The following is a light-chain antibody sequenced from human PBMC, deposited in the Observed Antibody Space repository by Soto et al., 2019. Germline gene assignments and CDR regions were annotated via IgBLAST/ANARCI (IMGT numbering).Light chain of an antibody. CDR2: EVS. J-gene: IGLJ1*01. CDR3: SSYAGSNGYV. V-gene: IGLV2-8*01. Sequence: QSALTQPPSASGSPGQSVTISCTGTSSDVGGYNYVSWYQQHPGKAPKLMIYEVSKRPSGVPDRFSGSKSGNTASLTVSGLQAEDEADYYCSSYAGSNGYVFGTGNKVTDL. CDR1: SSDVGGYNY.